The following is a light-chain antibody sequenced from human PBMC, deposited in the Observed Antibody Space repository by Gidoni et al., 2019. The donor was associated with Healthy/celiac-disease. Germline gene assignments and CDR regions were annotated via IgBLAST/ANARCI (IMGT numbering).Light chain of an antibody. CDR2: KAS. J-gene: IGKJ4*01. CDR1: QSISSW. Sequence: DIQLTQSPSTLSASVGDRVTITCRASQSISSWLAWYQQKPGKAPKLLIYKASSLESGVPSRFSGSGSGTEFTLTISSLQPDDFATYYCQQYNSYPLTFGGXTKVEIK. V-gene: IGKV1-5*03. CDR3: QQYNSYPLT.